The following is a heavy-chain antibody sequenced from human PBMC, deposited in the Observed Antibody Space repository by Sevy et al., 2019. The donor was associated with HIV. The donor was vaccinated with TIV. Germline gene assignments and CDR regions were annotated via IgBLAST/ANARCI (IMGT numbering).Heavy chain of an antibody. D-gene: IGHD1-26*01. CDR3: VRDKEVGASILDA. J-gene: IGHJ5*02. CDR1: GFNFRNFW. CDR2: IKQDGSEA. V-gene: IGHV3-7*03. Sequence: GGSLRLSCVASGFNFRNFWMSWVCQAPGKGLECVADIKQDGSEAYYVDSVNGRFTISRDNAKNSLYLQMNSLRDEDTAMYFCVRDKEVGASILDAWGQGTPVTVSS.